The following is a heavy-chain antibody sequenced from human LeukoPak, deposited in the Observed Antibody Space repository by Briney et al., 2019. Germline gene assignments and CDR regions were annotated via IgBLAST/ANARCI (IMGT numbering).Heavy chain of an antibody. CDR3: ARYGVSSSTSYIDF. Sequence: GGSLRLSCAASGFSFSTYAMNWVRQAPGEGLKWVSCNTSDSAYIYYADSVKGRFTVSRDNAKNSLYLQMNSLRAEDTAVYYCARYGVSSSTSYIDFWGQGTLVTVSS. CDR1: GFSFSTYA. CDR2: NTSDSAYI. J-gene: IGHJ4*02. V-gene: IGHV3-21*01. D-gene: IGHD2-2*01.